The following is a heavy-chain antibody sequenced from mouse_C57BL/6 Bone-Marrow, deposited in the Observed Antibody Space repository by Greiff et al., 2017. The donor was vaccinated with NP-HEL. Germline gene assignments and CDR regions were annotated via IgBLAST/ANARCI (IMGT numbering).Heavy chain of an antibody. Sequence: EVQLVESGGGLVKPGGSLKLSCAASGFTFSSYTMSWVRQTPEKRLEWVATISGGGGNTYYPDSVKGRFTISRDNAKNTLYLQMSSLRSEDTALYYCASLGTGYFDVWGTGTTVTVSS. J-gene: IGHJ1*03. CDR2: ISGGGGNT. CDR1: GFTFSSYT. CDR3: ASLGTGYFDV. D-gene: IGHD3-3*01. V-gene: IGHV5-9*01.